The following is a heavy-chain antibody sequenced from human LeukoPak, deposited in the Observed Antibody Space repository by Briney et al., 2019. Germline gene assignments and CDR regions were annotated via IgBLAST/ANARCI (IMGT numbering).Heavy chain of an antibody. CDR1: GFTFSSYW. J-gene: IGHJ4*02. CDR2: IKQDGSEK. CDR3: ARGRYYDFWGGYLDY. V-gene: IGHV3-7*01. Sequence: GGSLRLSCAASGFTFSSYWMSWVRQAPGKGLEWVANIKQDGSEKYYVDSVKGRFTISRDNAKNSLYLQMNSLRAEDTAMYYCARGRYYDFWGGYLDYWGQGTLVTVSS. D-gene: IGHD3-3*01.